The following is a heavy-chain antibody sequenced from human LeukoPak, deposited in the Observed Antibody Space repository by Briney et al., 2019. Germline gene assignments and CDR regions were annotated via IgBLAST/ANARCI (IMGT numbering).Heavy chain of an antibody. Sequence: GGSLRLSCAASGFTFSSFEMNWVRQAPGKGLEWVSYISNRGSTIYYADSVKGRFTISRDNAKNSLYLQMNSLRAEDTAIYYCARDPGDHYYDSSGYYDYWGQGTLVTVSS. CDR3: ARDPGDHYYDSSGYYDY. D-gene: IGHD3-22*01. CDR1: GFTFSSFE. J-gene: IGHJ4*02. CDR2: ISNRGSTI. V-gene: IGHV3-48*03.